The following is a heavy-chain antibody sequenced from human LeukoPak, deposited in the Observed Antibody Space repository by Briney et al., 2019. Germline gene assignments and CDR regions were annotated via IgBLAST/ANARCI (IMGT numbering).Heavy chain of an antibody. J-gene: IGHJ3*02. Sequence: ASEKVSCKASRYTFTGYYMYWVRQAPGHRREWMGRINPNRGGTNYAQKFQVRVNMTRDMSISTAYMELSRLRSDDTAVYYCARDDYYDSSGHLFDIWGQGTRVTVSS. D-gene: IGHD3-22*01. CDR2: INPNRGGT. CDR3: ARDDYYDSSGHLFDI. V-gene: IGHV1-2*06. CDR1: RYTFTGYY.